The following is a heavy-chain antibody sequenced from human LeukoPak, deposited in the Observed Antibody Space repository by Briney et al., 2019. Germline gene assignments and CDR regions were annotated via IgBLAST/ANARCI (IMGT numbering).Heavy chain of an antibody. CDR2: ISGSGGST. D-gene: IGHD3-9*01. J-gene: IGHJ3*01. Sequence: PGGSLRLSCAASGFTFSSYAMSWVRQAPGKGLEWVSAISGSGGSTYYADSVKGRFTISRDNSKNTLYLQMNSLRAEDTAVYYCAKASEYDILTGNDAFDVWGQGTMVTVSS. V-gene: IGHV3-23*01. CDR3: AKASEYDILTGNDAFDV. CDR1: GFTFSSYA.